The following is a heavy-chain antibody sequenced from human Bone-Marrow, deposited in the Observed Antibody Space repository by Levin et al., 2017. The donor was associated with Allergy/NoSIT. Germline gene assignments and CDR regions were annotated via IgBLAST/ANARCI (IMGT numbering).Heavy chain of an antibody. Sequence: RASVKVSCKASGYTFTSYYMHWVRQAPGQGLEWMGIINPSGGSTSYAQKFQGRVTMTRDTSTSTVYMELSSLRSEDTAVYYCSLGGSGGSCYSCMDVWGQGTTVTVSS. CDR3: SLGGSGGSCYSCMDV. CDR2: INPSGGST. CDR1: GYTFTSYY. J-gene: IGHJ6*02. D-gene: IGHD2-15*01. V-gene: IGHV1-46*01.